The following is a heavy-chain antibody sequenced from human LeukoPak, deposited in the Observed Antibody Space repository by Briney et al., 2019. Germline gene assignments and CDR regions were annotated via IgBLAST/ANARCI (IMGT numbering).Heavy chain of an antibody. CDR3: AKVYSRGYGGNSFFDY. CDR2: MSGSGVGT. J-gene: IGHJ4*02. Sequence: GGSLRLSCAASGFTFSNYAMSWVRQAPGKWLEWVSLMSGSGVGTYYADSVKGRFTISRDNFKNTLYLQMNSLRAEDTAVYYCAKVYSRGYGGNSFFDYWGQGTLVTVSS. CDR1: GFTFSNYA. V-gene: IGHV3-23*01. D-gene: IGHD4-23*01.